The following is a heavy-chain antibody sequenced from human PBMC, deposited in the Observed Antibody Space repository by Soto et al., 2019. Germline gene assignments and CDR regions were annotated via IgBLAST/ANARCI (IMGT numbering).Heavy chain of an antibody. Sequence: QVQLQESGPRLVKPSGTLSLTCTVSGGSITNSNWWSWVRLPPAKGLEWIGDIYHAGSTKYNPSLERRVTMSVDTSHNQFALTLTSVTAADTAVYFCSGAPPIVSNTTPLDSWGQGTLVTVS. V-gene: IGHV4-4*02. CDR3: SGAPPIVSNTTPLDS. CDR2: IYHAGST. CDR1: GGSITNSNW. D-gene: IGHD1-26*01. J-gene: IGHJ4*02.